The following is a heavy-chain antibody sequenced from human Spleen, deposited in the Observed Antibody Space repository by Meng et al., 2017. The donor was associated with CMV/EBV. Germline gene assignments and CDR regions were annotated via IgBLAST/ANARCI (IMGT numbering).Heavy chain of an antibody. CDR2: INHSGST. V-gene: IGHV4-34*01. CDR3: ARQIEFWSGAWYYFDY. Sequence: SETLSLTCAVYGGSFSGYYWSWIRQPPGKGLEWIGEINHSGSTNYTPSLKSRVSISIDTSKNQFSLKLSSVTAADTAVYYCARQIEFWSGAWYYFDYWGQGTLVTVSS. J-gene: IGHJ4*02. CDR1: GGSFSGYY. D-gene: IGHD3-3*01.